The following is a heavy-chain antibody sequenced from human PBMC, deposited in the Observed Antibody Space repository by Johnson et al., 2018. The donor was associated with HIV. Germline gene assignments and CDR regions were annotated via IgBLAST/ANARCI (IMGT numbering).Heavy chain of an antibody. V-gene: IGHV3-30*02. CDR1: GFTFSTYG. Sequence: QVQLVESGGGVVQPGGSLRLSCAASGFTFSTYGMHWVRQAPGKGLEWAAFIRYDGSNKYYADSVKGRFTISRDNSKNSLYLQMNSLRAEDTAVYYCARESSNWENAFDIWGQWTMVTVSS. CDR3: ARESSNWENAFDI. CDR2: IRYDGSNK. J-gene: IGHJ3*02. D-gene: IGHD4-11*01.